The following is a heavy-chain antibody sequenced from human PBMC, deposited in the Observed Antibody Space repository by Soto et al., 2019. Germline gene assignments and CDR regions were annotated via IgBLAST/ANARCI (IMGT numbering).Heavy chain of an antibody. CDR2: ISYDAGNK. V-gene: IGHV3-30-3*01. D-gene: IGHD6-19*01. Sequence: LRLSCAASGFAFSSYAMHWVRRAPGKGLEWVAVISYDAGNKYYADSVKGRFTISRDNSKKTMYLQMSSLRAEDTAVYYCARPFSSGWYGDFDFWGQGTLVTVSS. CDR3: ARPFSSGWYGDFDF. CDR1: GFAFSSYA. J-gene: IGHJ4*02.